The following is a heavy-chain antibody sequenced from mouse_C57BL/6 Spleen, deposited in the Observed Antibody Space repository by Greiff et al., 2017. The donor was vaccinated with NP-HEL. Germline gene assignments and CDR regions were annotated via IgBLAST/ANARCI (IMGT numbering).Heavy chain of an antibody. CDR2: ISYDGSN. V-gene: IGHV3-6*01. J-gene: IGHJ3*01. D-gene: IGHD2-3*01. CDR3: ARGMVTLLFAY. CDR1: GYSITSGYY. Sequence: ESGPGLVKPSQSLSPTCSVTGYSITSGYYWNWIRQFPGNKLEWMGYISYDGSNNYNPSLKNRISITRDTSKNQFFLKLNSVTTEDTATYYCARGMVTLLFAYWGQGTLVTVSA.